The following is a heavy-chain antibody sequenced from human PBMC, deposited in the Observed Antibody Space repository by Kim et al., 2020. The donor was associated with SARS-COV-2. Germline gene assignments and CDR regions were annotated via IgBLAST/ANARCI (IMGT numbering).Heavy chain of an antibody. D-gene: IGHD1-7*01. CDR1: GFTFGDYC. J-gene: IGHJ4*02. CDR3: TRWNYVSERWLARDY. V-gene: IGHV3-49*04. CDR2: IRNKAFGETT. Sequence: GGSLRLSCTTSGFTFGDYCISWVRQAPGKGPEWVGFIRNKAFGETTEYAASVKGRFTVSRDASTSTAYLQMNSLKTEDTAVYYCTRWNYVSERWLARDYWGQGTLVSVSS.